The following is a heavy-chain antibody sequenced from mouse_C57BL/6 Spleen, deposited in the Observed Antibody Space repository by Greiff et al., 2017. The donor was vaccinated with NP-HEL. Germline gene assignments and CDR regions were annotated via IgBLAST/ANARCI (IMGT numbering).Heavy chain of an antibody. Sequence: VQLQQSGPELVKPFSSFNLSCTSSFSSFRSSWLPWLPPRPGTGLEWIGRIYPGSFSTNYNGKFKGKATLTADKSSSTAYMQLSSLTSEDSAVYFCAREGAQGFAYWGQGTLVTVSA. D-gene: IGHD3-2*02. CDR3: AREGAQGFAY. V-gene: IGHV1-82*01. CDR2: IYPGSFST. J-gene: IGHJ3*01. CDR1: FSSFRSSW.